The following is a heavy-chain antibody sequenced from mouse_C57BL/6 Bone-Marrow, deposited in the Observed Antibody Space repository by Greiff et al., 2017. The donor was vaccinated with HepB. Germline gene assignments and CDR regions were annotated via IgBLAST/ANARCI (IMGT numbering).Heavy chain of an antibody. D-gene: IGHD1-1*01. CDR3: ARHITTVVHYYAMDY. CDR1: GFTFSDYY. J-gene: IGHJ4*01. Sequence: EVQRVESGGGLVQPGGSLTLSCAASGFTFSDYYMYWVRQTPEKRLEWVAYISNGGGSTYYPDTVKGRFTISRDNAKNPLYLQMSRLKSEDTAMYYCARHITTVVHYYAMDYWGQGTSVTGSS. V-gene: IGHV5-12*01. CDR2: ISNGGGST.